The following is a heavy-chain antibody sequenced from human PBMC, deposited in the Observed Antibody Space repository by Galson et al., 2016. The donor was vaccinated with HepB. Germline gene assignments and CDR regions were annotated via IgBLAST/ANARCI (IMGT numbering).Heavy chain of an antibody. CDR2: YVVAGNT. CDR1: GFTFSNYN. Sequence: SLRLSCAASGFTFSNYNMHWVRQIMGKGLEWVSGYVVAGNTYYSDSLKGRFTISREDGENSLYLQMNSMRAGDTAVYHCARGLRAGYYWSFDVWGQATMVTVSS. J-gene: IGHJ3*01. V-gene: IGHV3-13*01. D-gene: IGHD1-26*01. CDR3: ARGLRAGYYWSFDV.